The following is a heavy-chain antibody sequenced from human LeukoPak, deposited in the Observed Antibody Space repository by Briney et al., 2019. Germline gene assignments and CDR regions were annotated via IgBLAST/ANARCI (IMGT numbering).Heavy chain of an antibody. CDR2: IYHSGST. CDR3: ARVDCSSTSCYEQVGMDV. J-gene: IGHJ6*02. D-gene: IGHD2-2*01. V-gene: IGHV4-30-2*01. CDR1: GGSISSGGYS. Sequence: SETLSLTCAVSGGSISSGGYSWSWIRQPPGKGLEWIGYIYHSGSTYYNPSLKSRVTISVDRSKNQFSLKLSSVTAADTAVYYCARVDCSSTSCYEQVGMDVWGQGTTVTVSS.